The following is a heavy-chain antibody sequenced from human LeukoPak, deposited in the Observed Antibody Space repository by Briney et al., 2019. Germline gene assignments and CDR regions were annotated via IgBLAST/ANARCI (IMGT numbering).Heavy chain of an antibody. Sequence: PSETLSLTCTVSGGSISSSSYYWAWIRQPPGKGLEWIGSIHYSGSTYYNPSLQSRVTISIDTSKNQFSLRLRFVTAADTAVYYCARVRCSGGSCPYYYYYYYMDVWGKGTTVTVSS. CDR2: IHYSGST. D-gene: IGHD2-15*01. CDR3: ARVRCSGGSCPYYYYYYYMDV. V-gene: IGHV4-39*07. J-gene: IGHJ6*03. CDR1: GGSISSSSYY.